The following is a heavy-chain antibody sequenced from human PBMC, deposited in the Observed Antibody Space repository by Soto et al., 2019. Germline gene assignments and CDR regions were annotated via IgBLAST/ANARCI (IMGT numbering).Heavy chain of an antibody. D-gene: IGHD6-6*01. Sequence: ASVKISCKASGGTFSSYAISWVRQAPGQGLVWMGGIIPIFGTANYAQKFQGRVTITADESTSTAYMELSSLRSEDTAVYYCARDQGITARPRHYCYYGMDVWGQGTTVTVSS. J-gene: IGHJ6*02. CDR2: IIPIFGTA. CDR3: ARDQGITARPRHYCYYGMDV. V-gene: IGHV1-69*13. CDR1: GGTFSSYA.